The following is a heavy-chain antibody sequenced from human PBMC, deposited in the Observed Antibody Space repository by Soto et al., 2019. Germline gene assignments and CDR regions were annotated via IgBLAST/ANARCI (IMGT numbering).Heavy chain of an antibody. CDR2: ISPYNGTT. CDR3: ARDGERDTGLNFYYYLHGMDA. D-gene: IGHD1-1*01. CDR1: GYTFTTYG. Sequence: ASVKVSCKASGYTFTTYGISWVRQAPGQGLEWIGWISPYNGTTKYAETFQGEMTMTTDTATSTAYMDLRSLRSDDTAVYYCARDGERDTGLNFYYYLHGMDAWGQGTRVTVSS. J-gene: IGHJ6*02. V-gene: IGHV1-18*04.